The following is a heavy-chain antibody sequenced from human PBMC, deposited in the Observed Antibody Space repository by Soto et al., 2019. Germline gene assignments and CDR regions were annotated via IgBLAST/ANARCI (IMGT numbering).Heavy chain of an antibody. V-gene: IGHV4-59*08. J-gene: IGHJ4*02. CDR1: GGSISSYY. Sequence: PSETLSLTCTVSGGSISSYYWSWIRQPPGKGLEWIGYIYYSGSTNYNPSLKSRVTISVDTSKNQFSLKLSSVTAADTAVYYCASLGWFGESYLDYWGQGTLVTVSS. D-gene: IGHD3-10*01. CDR3: ASLGWFGESYLDY. CDR2: IYYSGST.